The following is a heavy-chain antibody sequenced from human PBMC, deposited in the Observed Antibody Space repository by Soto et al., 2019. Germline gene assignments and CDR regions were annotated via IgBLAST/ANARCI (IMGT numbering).Heavy chain of an antibody. J-gene: IGHJ4*02. Sequence: PGGSLRLSCAASGFTFSSYGMHWVRQAPGKGLEWVAVISYDGSNKYYADSVKGRFTISRDNSKNTLYLQMNSLRAEDTAVYYCAKLGMVAATPLDYWGQGTLVTVSS. D-gene: IGHD2-15*01. CDR2: ISYDGSNK. CDR3: AKLGMVAATPLDY. CDR1: GFTFSSYG. V-gene: IGHV3-30*18.